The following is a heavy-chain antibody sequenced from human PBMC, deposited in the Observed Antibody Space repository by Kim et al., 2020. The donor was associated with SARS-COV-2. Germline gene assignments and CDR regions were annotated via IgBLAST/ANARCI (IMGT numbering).Heavy chain of an antibody. V-gene: IGHV3-7*01. Sequence: GGSLRLSCAASGFTFSSDWMSWVRQAPGKGLEWVANIKEDGSEKYYVDSVKGRFTISRDNAKNSLFLQMNSLRAEDAALYYCGRDYSDWGQGTLVTVSS. J-gene: IGHJ4*02. CDR1: GFTFSSDW. D-gene: IGHD6-13*01. CDR3: GRDYSD. CDR2: IKEDGSEK.